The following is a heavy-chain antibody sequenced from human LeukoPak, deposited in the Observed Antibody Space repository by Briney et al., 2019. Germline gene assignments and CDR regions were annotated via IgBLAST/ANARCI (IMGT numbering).Heavy chain of an antibody. D-gene: IGHD2-15*01. CDR2: ITTSSETI. Sequence: GGSLRLSCAASGFAFSSYAMNWVRQAPGKGLEWVSFITTSSETIYYADSMKGRFTISRDNAENSLYLQMSSLRAEDTAVYYCVSWVGRDYWGQGTLVTVSS. J-gene: IGHJ4*02. V-gene: IGHV3-48*01. CDR1: GFAFSSYA. CDR3: VSWVGRDY.